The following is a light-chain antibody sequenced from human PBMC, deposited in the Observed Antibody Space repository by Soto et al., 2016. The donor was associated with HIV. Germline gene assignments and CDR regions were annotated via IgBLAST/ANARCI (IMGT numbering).Light chain of an antibody. CDR2: SAS. V-gene: IGKV1-6*01. J-gene: IGKJ5*01. Sequence: AIQMTQSPSSLSASVGDRVTITCRASQGIRNDLGWYQQKSGKAPKLLIYSASSLQSGVPSRFSGSGSGTDFTLTISCLQSEDFATYYCQQYNSYPITFGQGTRLEIK. CDR1: QGIRND. CDR3: QQYNSYPIT.